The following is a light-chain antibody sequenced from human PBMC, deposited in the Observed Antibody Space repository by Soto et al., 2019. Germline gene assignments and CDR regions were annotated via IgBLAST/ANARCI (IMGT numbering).Light chain of an antibody. CDR3: QQYSSSPAT. V-gene: IGKV3-20*01. CDR2: GAS. Sequence: EIVLTQSPGTLSLSPGERATLSFSASQSVRSSHLAWYQQKPGQAPRLLIYGASSRATGIPDRFSGSGSGTDFSLTISRLEPEDFAVYSCQQYSSSPATFGQGTKVDIK. CDR1: QSVRSSH. J-gene: IGKJ1*01.